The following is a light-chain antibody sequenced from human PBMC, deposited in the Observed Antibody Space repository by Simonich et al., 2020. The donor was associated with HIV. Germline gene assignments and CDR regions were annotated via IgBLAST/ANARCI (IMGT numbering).Light chain of an antibody. J-gene: IGLJ2*01. CDR1: SSDVGSYNY. Sequence: QSALTQPASVSGSPGQSITISCTGTSSDVGSYNYVSWYQQHPGKAPKLMIYDVTTRPSGVSNRVSGSESGNTASLTISGLQAEDEADYYCSSYSSSSTDVVFGGGTKLTVL. CDR2: DVT. CDR3: SSYSSSSTDVV. V-gene: IGLV2-14*01.